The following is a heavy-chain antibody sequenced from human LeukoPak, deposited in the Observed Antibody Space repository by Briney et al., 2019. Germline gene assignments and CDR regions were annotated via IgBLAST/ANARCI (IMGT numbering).Heavy chain of an antibody. CDR2: SDINSGSM. J-gene: IGHJ4*02. CDR1: VFTIRTFS. CDR3: SRYGVVGATPDY. Sequence: GGSLRLSCAASVFTIRTFSMNWVRQAPGKGLEWVSSSDINSGSMYYSDSVKGRFTISRDNTKNSLYLQMNSLRAEDTAVYYCSRYGVVGATPDYWGQGTLVTVSP. V-gene: IGHV3-21*01. D-gene: IGHD1-26*01.